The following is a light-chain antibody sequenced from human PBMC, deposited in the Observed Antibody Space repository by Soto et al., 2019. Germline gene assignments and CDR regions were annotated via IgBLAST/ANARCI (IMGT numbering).Light chain of an antibody. CDR3: QQYGSSTGT. CDR1: QSVSIH. CDR2: GAS. Sequence: EIVFTQSPATLSLSPGERATLPCRASQSVSIHLAWYQQKPGQAPRLLIYGASTRETGIPERFSCSGAGTECTRAISRLEPEDFAVYYCQQYGSSTGTFGQGTKVDIK. V-gene: IGKV3-20*01. J-gene: IGKJ1*01.